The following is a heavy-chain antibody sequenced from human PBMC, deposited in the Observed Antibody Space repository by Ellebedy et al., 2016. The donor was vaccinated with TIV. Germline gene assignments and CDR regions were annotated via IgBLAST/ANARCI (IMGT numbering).Heavy chain of an antibody. J-gene: IGHJ4*02. CDR2: ISDSGST. CDR3: ARGVDTAMGATFDH. CDR1: GGSINSGGYS. D-gene: IGHD5-18*01. Sequence: MPSGTLSLTCTVSGGSINSGGYSWTWIRQYPGKGLEWIGFISDSGSTYYNPSLKSRLSISADTPKNQFSLKLSAVTVADTAVYYCARGVDTAMGATFDHWGQGTLVTVSS. V-gene: IGHV4-31*03.